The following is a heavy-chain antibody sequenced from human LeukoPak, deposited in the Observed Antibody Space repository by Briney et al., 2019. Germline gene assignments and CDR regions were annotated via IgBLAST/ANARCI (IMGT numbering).Heavy chain of an antibody. V-gene: IGHV1-2*02. Sequence: ASVKVSCKSSVYTFSDYYMYWVRRAPPQGLEWVGWINTRSSGTNYQEKFQDRVTMSRDASISTAYMELSRLRSDDTAVYYCANGGPGTGGRAIDYWGQGTLVTVSS. CDR3: ANGGPGTGGRAIDY. CDR1: VYTFSDYY. CDR2: INTRSSGT. J-gene: IGHJ4*02. D-gene: IGHD6-13*01.